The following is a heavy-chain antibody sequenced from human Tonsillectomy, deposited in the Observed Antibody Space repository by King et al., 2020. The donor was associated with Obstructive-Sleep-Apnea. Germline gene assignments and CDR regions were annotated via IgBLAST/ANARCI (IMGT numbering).Heavy chain of an antibody. V-gene: IGHV3-11*01. CDR1: GFSFSDYF. CDR3: ARDSPYPIQSSGWRPDFFQH. CDR2: ISTSGSTI. J-gene: IGHJ1*01. Sequence: QLVQSGGSLVKPGGSLRLSCAASGFSFSDYFMSWIRQGPRKGLEWVSYISTSGSTIYYADSVKGRFTISRDNAKNSLYLQMHSLRAEDTAVYYCARDSPYPIQSSGWRPDFFQHWGQGTLVTVSS. D-gene: IGHD6-19*01.